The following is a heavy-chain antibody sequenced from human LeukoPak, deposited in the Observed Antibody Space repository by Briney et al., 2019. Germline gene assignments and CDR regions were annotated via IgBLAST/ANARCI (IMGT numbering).Heavy chain of an antibody. CDR3: ARAEGIVATIPLDY. Sequence: SVTVSCKASGGTFSSYAISWVRQAPGQGLEWMGRIIPILGIANYAQKLQGRVTITADKSTSTAYMELSSLRSDDTAVYYCARAEGIVATIPLDYWGQGTLVTVSS. CDR2: IIPILGIA. V-gene: IGHV1-69*04. D-gene: IGHD5-12*01. J-gene: IGHJ4*02. CDR1: GGTFSSYA.